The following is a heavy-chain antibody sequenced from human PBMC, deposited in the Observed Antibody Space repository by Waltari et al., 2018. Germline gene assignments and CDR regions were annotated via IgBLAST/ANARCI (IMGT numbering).Heavy chain of an antibody. CDR3: ATARPYYDILTGYPVYFDY. Sequence: QVQLVQSGAEVKQPGASVKVSCKVSGYTLTELSMHWVRQAPGKGLEWMGGFDPEDGETIYAQKFQGRVTMTEDTSTDTAYMELSSLRSEDTAVYYCATARPYYDILTGYPVYFDYWGQGTLVTVSS. CDR1: GYTLTELS. CDR2: FDPEDGET. J-gene: IGHJ4*02. V-gene: IGHV1-24*01. D-gene: IGHD3-9*01.